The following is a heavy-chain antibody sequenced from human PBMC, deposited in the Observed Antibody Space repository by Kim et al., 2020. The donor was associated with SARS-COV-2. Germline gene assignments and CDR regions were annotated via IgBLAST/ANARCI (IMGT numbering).Heavy chain of an antibody. CDR1: GFTFSTYA. V-gene: IGHV3-30*04. D-gene: IGHD3-22*01. CDR3: AKEPPDSIGINYFDY. J-gene: IGHJ4*01. Sequence: GGSLRLSCAASGFTFSTYAMHWVRQAPGKWLEWVAVISFDGSNKYYADSVKGRFTISRDNSKNTLYLQMNSLRAEDTAVYYCAKEPPDSIGINYFDYWG. CDR2: ISFDGSNK.